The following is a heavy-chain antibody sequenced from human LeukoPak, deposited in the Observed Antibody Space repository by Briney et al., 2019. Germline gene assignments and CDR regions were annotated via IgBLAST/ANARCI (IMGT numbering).Heavy chain of an antibody. CDR2: IGGSNGIT. Sequence: PGGSLRLSCAASRFTFNSYAMSWVRQAPGKGLEWVSVIGGSNGITFYVGSVKGRFTISRDNSKDTLYLQMNSSRAEDTAVYYCAKQLGYCSDGSCYFPYWGQGTLVTVSS. J-gene: IGHJ4*02. CDR1: RFTFNSYA. V-gene: IGHV3-23*01. CDR3: AKQLGYCSDGSCYFPY. D-gene: IGHD2-15*01.